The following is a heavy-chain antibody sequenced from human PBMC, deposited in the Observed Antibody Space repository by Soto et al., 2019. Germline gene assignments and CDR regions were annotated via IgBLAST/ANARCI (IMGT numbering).Heavy chain of an antibody. V-gene: IGHV3-7*01. CDR1: GFTFSSYW. D-gene: IGHD2-2*01. CDR2: IKQDGSEK. Sequence: EVQLVESGGGLVQPGGSLRLSCAASGFTFSSYWMSWVSQAPGKGLEWVANIKQDGSEKYYVDSVKGRFTISRDNAKNSLYLQMKSLRAEDTAVYYCARVGVCSSTSCPTYYYYYYMDVWGKGTTVTVSS. J-gene: IGHJ6*03. CDR3: ARVGVCSSTSCPTYYYYYYMDV.